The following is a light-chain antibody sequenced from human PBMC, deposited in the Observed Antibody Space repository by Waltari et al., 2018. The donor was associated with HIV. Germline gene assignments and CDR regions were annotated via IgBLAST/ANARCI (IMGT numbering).Light chain of an antibody. CDR1: SSNIVAGYD. CDR2: GNS. V-gene: IGLV1-40*01. CDR3: QSYDNSLSGWV. J-gene: IGLJ3*02. Sequence: QSVLTQPPSVSGAPGQRVTISCTGSSSNIVAGYDVHWYQQLPGTAPKLLIYGNSNRPSGVPDRCSGSKSGTSASLAITGLQAEDEADYYCQSYDNSLSGWVFGGGTKLTVL.